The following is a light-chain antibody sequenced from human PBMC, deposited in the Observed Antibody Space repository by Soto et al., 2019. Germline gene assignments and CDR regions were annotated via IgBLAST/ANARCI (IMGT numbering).Light chain of an antibody. CDR3: QQYENWPPWT. CDR2: GTS. J-gene: IGKJ1*01. CDR1: QSVSSN. Sequence: ENVLTQSPATLSVSPGERVTLSCRASQSVSSNLAWYQQKFGQAPRLLIYGTSTRATGIPARFSGSGSGTEFTLTISSLQSEDLAIYYCQQYENWPPWTFGQGTKVDIK. V-gene: IGKV3-15*01.